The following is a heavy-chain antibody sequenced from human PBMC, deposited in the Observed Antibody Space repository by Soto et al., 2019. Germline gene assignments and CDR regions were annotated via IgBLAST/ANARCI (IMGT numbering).Heavy chain of an antibody. CDR2: ISYDGSNK. V-gene: IGHV3-30-3*01. CDR3: ARDKRDLRFLEWSYYFDY. Sequence: QVQLVESGGGVVQPGRSLRLSCAASGFTFSSCAMHWVRQAPGKGLEWVALISYDGSNKYYADSVKGRFTVSRDNSKNTMYLQVNSLRAEDTAVYYCARDKRDLRFLEWSYYFDYGGQGTLVTVSS. J-gene: IGHJ4*02. D-gene: IGHD3-3*01. CDR1: GFTFSSCA.